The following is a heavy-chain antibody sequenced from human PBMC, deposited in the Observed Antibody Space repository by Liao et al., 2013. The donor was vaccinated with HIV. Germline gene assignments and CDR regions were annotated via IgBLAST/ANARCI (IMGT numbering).Heavy chain of an antibody. V-gene: IGHV4-61*02. D-gene: IGHD6-13*01. CDR3: ARERGGIASGGATYYMDV. Sequence: QVQLQESGPGLVKPSQTLSLTCTVSGGSISSGSYYWSWIRQPAGKGLEWIGRIYTSGSTNYNPSLKSRVTISVDTSKNQFSLKLSSVTAADTAVYYCARERGGIASGGATYYMDVWGKGTTVTVSS. CDR1: GGSISSGSYY. CDR2: IYTSGST. J-gene: IGHJ6*03.